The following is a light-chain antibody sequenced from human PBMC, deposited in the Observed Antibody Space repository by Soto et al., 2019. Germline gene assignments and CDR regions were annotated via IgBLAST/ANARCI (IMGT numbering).Light chain of an antibody. J-gene: IGLJ1*01. V-gene: IGLV2-14*01. CDR1: GSDIGAYNY. CDR3: SSFTTHYLYV. Sequence: QSVLTQPASVSGSPGQSITISCTGTGSDIGAYNYVSWYQQHPGKDPKLIIHGVTHRPSGVSTRFSASKSAYTASLTISGLQAEDQADYYWSSFTTHYLYVFGPGTKLTVL. CDR2: GVT.